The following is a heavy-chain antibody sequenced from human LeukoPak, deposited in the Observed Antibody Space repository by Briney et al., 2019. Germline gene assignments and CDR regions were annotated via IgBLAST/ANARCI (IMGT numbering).Heavy chain of an antibody. D-gene: IGHD6-19*01. CDR2: ISYDRSIT. CDR1: GFTFSSYA. V-gene: IGHV3-30-3*01. CDR3: ARDPTAVSNLPSYYFDY. J-gene: IGHJ4*02. Sequence: GGSLRLSCAASGFTFSSYAMHWVRQAPGKGLEWVAVISYDRSITYYADSVKGRFTLSCDNSKNTLYLQMNSLSPEDTAVYYCARDPTAVSNLPSYYFDYWGQGTLVTVSS.